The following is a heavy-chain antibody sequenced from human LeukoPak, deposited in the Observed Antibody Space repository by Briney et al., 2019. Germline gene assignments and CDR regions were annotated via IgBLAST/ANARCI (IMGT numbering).Heavy chain of an antibody. CDR3: TREVYYDSSGYYYYNYFDY. D-gene: IGHD3-22*01. CDR2: IRSKAYGGTT. CDR1: GFTFGDYA. Sequence: GGSLRLSCTASGFTFGDYAMSWVRQAPGKGLEWVGFIRSKAYGGTTEYAASVKGRFTISRDDSKSIAYLQMNSLKTEDTDVYYCTREVYYDSSGYYYYNYFDYWGQGTLVTVSS. V-gene: IGHV3-49*04. J-gene: IGHJ4*02.